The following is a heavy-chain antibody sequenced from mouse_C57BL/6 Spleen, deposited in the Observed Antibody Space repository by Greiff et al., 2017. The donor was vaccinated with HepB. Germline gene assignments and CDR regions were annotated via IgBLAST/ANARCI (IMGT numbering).Heavy chain of an antibody. Sequence: EVKLVESGGGLVQPKGSLKLSCAASGFSFNTYAMNWVRQAPGKGLEWVARIRSKSNNYATYYADSVKDRFTISRDDSESMLYLQMNNLKTEDAAMYYCVRHGRGKDAMDYWGQGTSVTVSS. CDR2: IRSKSNNYAT. CDR1: GFSFNTYA. J-gene: IGHJ4*01. CDR3: VRHGRGKDAMDY. D-gene: IGHD1-3*01. V-gene: IGHV10-1*01.